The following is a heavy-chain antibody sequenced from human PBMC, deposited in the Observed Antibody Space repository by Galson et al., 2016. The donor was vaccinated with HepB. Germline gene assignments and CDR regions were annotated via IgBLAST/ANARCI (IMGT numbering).Heavy chain of an antibody. J-gene: IGHJ4*02. V-gene: IGHV3-23*01. CDR2: VSGSAAGTEYGITT. Sequence: SLRLSCAASGFTFSRYAMNWVHQAPGKGLEWVAAVSGSAAGTEYGITTDYADSVKGRFTISRDNSKNTLYLQMNSLRAEDSAVYYCTKVGPSCSSTRCSDYYFDYWGQGTLVTVSS. CDR1: GFTFSRYA. D-gene: IGHD2-2*01. CDR3: TKVGPSCSSTRCSDYYFDY.